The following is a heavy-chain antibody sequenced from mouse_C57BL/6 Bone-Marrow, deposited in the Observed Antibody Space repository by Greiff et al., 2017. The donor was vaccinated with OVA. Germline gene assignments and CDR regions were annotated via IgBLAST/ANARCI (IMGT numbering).Heavy chain of an antibody. CDR2: ISYDGSN. V-gene: IGHV3-6*01. Sequence: DVQLQESGPGLVKPSQSLSLTCSVTGYSITSGYYWNWIRQFPGNKLEWMGYISYDGSNNYNPSLKNRISITRDTAKNQFFLKLNSVTTEDTATYYCARGRDHGYYLAGFAYWGQGTLVTVSA. D-gene: IGHD2-3*01. J-gene: IGHJ3*01. CDR1: GYSITSGYY. CDR3: ARGRDHGYYLAGFAY.